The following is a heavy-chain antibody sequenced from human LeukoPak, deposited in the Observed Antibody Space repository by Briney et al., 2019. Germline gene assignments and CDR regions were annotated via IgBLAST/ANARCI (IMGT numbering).Heavy chain of an antibody. Sequence: GGSLRLSCAASGFTVSSNYMSWVRQAPGKGLEWVSVIYSGGSTYYADSVKGRFTISRDNSKNTLYLQMNSLRAEDTAVYYCGREGTDDFWSGTYYYGMDVWGQGTTVTVSS. CDR2: IYSGGST. V-gene: IGHV3-53*01. J-gene: IGHJ6*02. CDR3: GREGTDDFWSGTYYYGMDV. CDR1: GFTVSSNY. D-gene: IGHD3-3*01.